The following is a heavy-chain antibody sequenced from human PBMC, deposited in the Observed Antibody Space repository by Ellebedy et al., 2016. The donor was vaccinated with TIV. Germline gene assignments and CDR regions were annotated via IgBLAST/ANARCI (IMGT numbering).Heavy chain of an antibody. D-gene: IGHD3-22*01. CDR2: SIPISDSA. CDR1: GGSFSKNA. J-gene: IGHJ4*02. V-gene: IGHV1-69*13. CDR3: AASSFYGTMILH. Sequence: AASVKVSCKASGGSFSKNAVTWVRQAPGQGLEWMGGSIPISDSANYAHQFQGRVTIIADRSTSTATLELSSLRSDDTAVYYCAASSFYGTMILHWGQGTLVTVSS.